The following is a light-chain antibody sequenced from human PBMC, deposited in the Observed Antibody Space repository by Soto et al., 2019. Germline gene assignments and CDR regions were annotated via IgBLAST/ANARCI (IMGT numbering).Light chain of an antibody. CDR2: DAS. Sequence: DIQMTQSPSSLSASVGDRVTITCQASQDISNYLNWYQQKPGKAPKLLIYDASNLETGVPSRFSGSGSGTDFTSTISSLQPEDIATYYCQQYDNRPLTFGGGTKVEIK. CDR3: QQYDNRPLT. J-gene: IGKJ4*01. CDR1: QDISNY. V-gene: IGKV1-33*01.